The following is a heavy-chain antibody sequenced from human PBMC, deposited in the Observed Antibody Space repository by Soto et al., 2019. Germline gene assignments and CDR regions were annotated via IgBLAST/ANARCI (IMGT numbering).Heavy chain of an antibody. V-gene: IGHV1-18*01. CDR2: ISAYNGNT. CDR3: ARDWDISGYYYGMDV. J-gene: IGHJ6*02. Sequence: GASVKVSCKASGYTFTSYGISWVRQAPGQGLEWMGWISAYNGNTNYAQKLQGRVTMTTDTSTSTAYMELRSLRSDDTAVYYCARDWDISGYYYGMDVWGQGTTVTVSS. D-gene: IGHD6-19*01. CDR1: GYTFTSYG.